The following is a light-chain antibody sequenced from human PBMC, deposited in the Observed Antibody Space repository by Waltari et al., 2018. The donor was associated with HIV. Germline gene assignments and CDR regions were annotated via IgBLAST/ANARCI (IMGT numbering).Light chain of an antibody. CDR2: DVT. CDR3: ASHAGSKDV. CDR1: SSDLGASNY. V-gene: IGLV2-8*01. Sequence: QSALTQPPSASGSPGQSVTISCTGTSSDLGASNYVAWYQQYPGKAPKLMIYDVTKRPSGVPDRFSGSKSGNTASLTVSGLQAEDEADYYCASHAGSKDVFGGGTKLTVL. J-gene: IGLJ2*01.